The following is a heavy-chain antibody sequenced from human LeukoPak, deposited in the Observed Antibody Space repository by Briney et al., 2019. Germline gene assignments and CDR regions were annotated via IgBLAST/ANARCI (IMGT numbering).Heavy chain of an antibody. J-gene: IGHJ4*02. D-gene: IGHD6-19*01. CDR1: GGSISSSNYY. Sequence: SETLSLTCSASGGSISSSNYYWGWIRQPPGKGLEWIGSIYYSGSPYYNPSLKSRVSISVDTSKNQFSLKLSSVTAADTAVYYCARHPGYSSGLYWGQGTLVTVSS. CDR3: ARHPGYSSGLY. V-gene: IGHV4-39*01. CDR2: IYYSGSP.